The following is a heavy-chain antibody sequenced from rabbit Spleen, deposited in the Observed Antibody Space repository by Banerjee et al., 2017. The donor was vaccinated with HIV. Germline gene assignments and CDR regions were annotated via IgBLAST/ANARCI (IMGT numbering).Heavy chain of an antibody. D-gene: IGHD1-1*01. J-gene: IGHJ6*01. CDR2: IDAGGSGFT. Sequence: QEQLEESGGDLVKPGASLTLTCIASGVSFSGSSYMCWVRQAPGKGLEWIACIDAGGSGFTYFASWAKGRFTISKASSTTVTLQMTSLTAADTATYFCARDTSGSFSSYGMDLWGQGTLVTVS. V-gene: IGHV1S45*01. CDR3: ARDTSGSFSSYGMDL. CDR1: GVSFSGSSY.